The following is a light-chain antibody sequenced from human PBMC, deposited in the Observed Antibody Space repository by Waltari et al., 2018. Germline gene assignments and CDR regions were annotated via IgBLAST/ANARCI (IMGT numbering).Light chain of an antibody. Sequence: QSALTPPASVSGSPGQSITISCTGTSSDVGGYNYVPWYQQHPGKAPKLMIYDVINRPSGVSNRFSGSKSGNTASLTISGLQAEGEADYYCSSYTSSSTLVFGTGTKVTVL. CDR1: SSDVGGYNY. J-gene: IGLJ1*01. CDR2: DVI. V-gene: IGLV2-14*01. CDR3: SSYTSSSTLV.